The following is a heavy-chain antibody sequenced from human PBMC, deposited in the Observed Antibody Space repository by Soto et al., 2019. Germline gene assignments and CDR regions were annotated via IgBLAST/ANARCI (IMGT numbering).Heavy chain of an antibody. CDR3: ANRVVRYFDWLLDY. J-gene: IGHJ4*02. V-gene: IGHV3-23*01. CDR1: GFTFSSYA. Sequence: GGSLRLSCAASGFTFSSYAMSWVRQAPGKGLEWVSAISGSGGSTYYADSVKGRFTISRDNSKNTLYLQMNSLRAEDTAVYYCANRVVRYFDWLLDYWGQGTLVTVSS. D-gene: IGHD3-9*01. CDR2: ISGSGGST.